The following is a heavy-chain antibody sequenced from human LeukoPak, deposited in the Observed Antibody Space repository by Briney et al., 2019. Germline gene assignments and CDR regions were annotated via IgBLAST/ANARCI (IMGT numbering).Heavy chain of an antibody. V-gene: IGHV1-69-2*01. Sequence: VKVSCKASGYTFTDYYMHWVQQAPGKGLEWMGRVDPEDGKTIYAEKFQGRLTLTADTSTDTAYMELSSLRSEDTAVYYCATLGIRTWWHDPWGQGTLVTVSS. D-gene: IGHD2-8*02. CDR3: ATLGIRTWWHDP. CDR2: VDPEDGKT. J-gene: IGHJ5*02. CDR1: GYTFTDYY.